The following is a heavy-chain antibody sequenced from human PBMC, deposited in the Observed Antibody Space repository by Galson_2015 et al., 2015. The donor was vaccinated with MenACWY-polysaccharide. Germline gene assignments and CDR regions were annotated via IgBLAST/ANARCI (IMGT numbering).Heavy chain of an antibody. CDR3: ARGGGTSEWYFDL. Sequence: SLRLSCAASRFTFRNYGMHWVRQAPGKGLEWVAIIWYDGSNKYYADSVKGRFTISRGNSKNMLFLQVNSLRVEDTAVYYCARGGGTSEWYFDLWGRGTLVTVSS. CDR1: RFTFRNYG. D-gene: IGHD4-23*01. CDR2: IWYDGSNK. J-gene: IGHJ2*01. V-gene: IGHV3-33*01.